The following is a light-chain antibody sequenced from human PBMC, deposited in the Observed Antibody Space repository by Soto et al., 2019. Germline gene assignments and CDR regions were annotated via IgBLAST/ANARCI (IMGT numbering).Light chain of an antibody. CDR3: ISYAGSNTYV. CDR2: EVN. V-gene: IGLV2-8*01. Sequence: QSVPTQPPSASGSPGQSVTISCTGTTSDVGGYKYVSWHQQRPGRAPRLILYEVNKRPAGVPDRFSGSKSGNTASLTVSGLQADDEADYYCISYAGSNTYVFGTGTKLTVL. CDR1: TSDVGGYKY. J-gene: IGLJ1*01.